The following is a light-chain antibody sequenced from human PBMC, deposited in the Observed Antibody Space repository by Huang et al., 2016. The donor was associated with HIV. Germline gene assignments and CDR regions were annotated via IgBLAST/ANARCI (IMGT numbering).Light chain of an antibody. V-gene: IGKV3-11*01. CDR3: QQRNSWPLT. CDR2: DSS. Sequence: EIVLTQSPATLSVSPGESVTLSCRASQSVNSYLAWYQQKSGQAPRLLIYDSSNRATGVPARFTGSGSGTDFTLTISTLEREDFAMYYCQQRNSWPLTFGGGTKMEIK. J-gene: IGKJ4*01. CDR1: QSVNSY.